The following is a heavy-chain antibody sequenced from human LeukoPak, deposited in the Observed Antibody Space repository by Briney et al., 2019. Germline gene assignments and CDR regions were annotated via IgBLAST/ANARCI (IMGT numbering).Heavy chain of an antibody. V-gene: IGHV3-9*01. J-gene: IGHJ4*02. D-gene: IGHD6-13*01. CDR1: GFTFDDYA. CDR3: AKEGSQYASSWFDY. CDR2: ISWNSGSI. Sequence: GGSLRLSCAASGFTFDDYAMHWVRQAPGKGLEWVSGISWNSGSIGYADSVKGRFTISRDSSTNTLYLQMDSLRTEDTAVYYCAKEGSQYASSWFDYWGQGTLVTVSS.